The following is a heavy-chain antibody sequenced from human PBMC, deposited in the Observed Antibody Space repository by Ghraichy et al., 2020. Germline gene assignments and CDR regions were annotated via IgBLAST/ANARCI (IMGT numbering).Heavy chain of an antibody. J-gene: IGHJ4*02. CDR3: TTGKLLRFLEWLFQTDY. CDR2: IKSKTDGGTT. Sequence: GGSLRLSCAASGFTFSNAWMSWVRQAPGKGLEWVGRIKSKTDGGTTDYAAPVKGRFTISRDDSKNTLYLQMNSLKTEDTAVYYCTTGKLLRFLEWLFQTDYWGQGTLVTVSS. V-gene: IGHV3-15*01. D-gene: IGHD3-3*01. CDR1: GFTFSNAW.